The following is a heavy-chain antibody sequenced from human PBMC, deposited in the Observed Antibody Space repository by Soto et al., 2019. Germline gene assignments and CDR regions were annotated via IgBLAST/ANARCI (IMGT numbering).Heavy chain of an antibody. CDR1: GFTFSSYA. CDR2: ISGSGGST. V-gene: IGHV3-23*01. D-gene: IGHD2-15*01. Sequence: EVQLLESGGGLVQPGGSLRLCCAASGFTFSSYAMSWVRQAPGKGLEWVSTISGSGGSTYYADSVKGRFTISRDNSKNTLYLQMNSLRAEDTAVYYCAKATYCSGGSCYPYYFDYWGQGTLVTVSS. J-gene: IGHJ4*02. CDR3: AKATYCSGGSCYPYYFDY.